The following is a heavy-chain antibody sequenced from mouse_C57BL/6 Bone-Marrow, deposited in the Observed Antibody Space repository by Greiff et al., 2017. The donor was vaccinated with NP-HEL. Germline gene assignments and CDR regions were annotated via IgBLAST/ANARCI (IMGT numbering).Heavy chain of an antibody. CDR2: IWWDDDK. D-gene: IGHD1-1*01. J-gene: IGHJ1*03. Sequence: QVTLKVSGPGILQPSQTLSLTCSFSGFSLSTFGMGVGWIRQPSGKGLEWLAHIWWDDDKYYNPALKSRLTISKDTSKNQVFLKIANVDTADTATYYCARIEGYGSSYESYWYFDVWGTGTTVTVSS. V-gene: IGHV8-8*01. CDR3: ARIEGYGSSYESYWYFDV. CDR1: GFSLSTFGMG.